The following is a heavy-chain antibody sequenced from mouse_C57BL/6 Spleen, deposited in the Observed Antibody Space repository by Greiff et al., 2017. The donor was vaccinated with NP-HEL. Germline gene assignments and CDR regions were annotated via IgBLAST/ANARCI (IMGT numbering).Heavy chain of an antibody. CDR2: INPGSGGT. CDR3: ARREHYYGSSYNAMDY. J-gene: IGHJ4*01. V-gene: IGHV1-54*01. CDR1: GYAFTNYL. D-gene: IGHD1-1*01. Sequence: VQLQQSGAELVRPGTSVKVSCKASGYAFTNYLIEWVKQRPGQGLEWIGVINPGSGGTNYNEKFKGKATLTADKSSSTAYMQLSSLTSEDSAVYFCARREHYYGSSYNAMDYWGQGTSVTVSS.